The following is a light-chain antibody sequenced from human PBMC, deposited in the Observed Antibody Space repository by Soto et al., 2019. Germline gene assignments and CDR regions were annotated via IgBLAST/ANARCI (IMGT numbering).Light chain of an antibody. V-gene: IGKV1-39*01. CDR1: QSISTY. J-gene: IGKJ2*01. CDR3: QQSYSNPHT. Sequence: DIQMTQSPSSLSASVGDRVTITCRASQSISTYLHWYQQKPGKAPKLLIHTTSNLEGGVPSRFSGSGSETHFTLTISSLQPEDFGTYFCQQSYSNPHTFGQGTKLEIK. CDR2: TTS.